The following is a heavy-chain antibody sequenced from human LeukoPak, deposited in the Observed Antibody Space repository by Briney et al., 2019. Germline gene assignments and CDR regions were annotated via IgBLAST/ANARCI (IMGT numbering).Heavy chain of an antibody. D-gene: IGHD3-10*01. V-gene: IGHV4-34*01. CDR3: ARRISYYYGSGSYSYFDY. CDR1: GGSFSGYY. Sequence: SETLSLTCAVYGGSFSGYYWSWIRQPPGKGPEWIGEINHSGSTNYNPSLKSRVTISVDTSKNQFSLKLSSVTAADTAVYYCARRISYYYGSGSYSYFDYWGQGTLVTVSS. J-gene: IGHJ4*02. CDR2: INHSGST.